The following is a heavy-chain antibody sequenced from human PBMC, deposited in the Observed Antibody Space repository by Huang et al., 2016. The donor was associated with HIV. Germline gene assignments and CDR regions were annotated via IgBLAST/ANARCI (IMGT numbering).Heavy chain of an antibody. CDR1: GGSFTNYY. V-gene: IGHV4-34*01. CDR2: NNNGGST. D-gene: IGHD3-9*01. J-gene: IGHJ2*01. CDR3: VRGPRYVSADWYARLRNYWFFDL. Sequence: QQQLQQWGAGLLKPSETLSLTCAVYGGSFTNYYWGWIRQPPGKGLEWIGENNNGGSTQYITSRKSRVTISLDSSKNQVALKLTSVSAADTAVYYCVRGPRYVSADWYARLRNYWFFDLWGRGSLVSVSS.